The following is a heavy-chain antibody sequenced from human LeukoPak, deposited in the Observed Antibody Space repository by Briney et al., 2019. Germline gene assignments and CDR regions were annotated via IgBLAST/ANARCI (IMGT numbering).Heavy chain of an antibody. CDR3: ARFSDFDY. J-gene: IGHJ4*02. CDR2: INPSGGST. V-gene: IGHV1-46*01. CDR1: GYTFTSYY. D-gene: IGHD6-25*01. Sequence: ASVKVSCMASGYTFTSYYMHWVRQAPGQGLEWMGIINPSGGSTSYAQKFQGRVTMTRDTSISTAYMELSRLRSDDTAVYYCARFSDFDYWGQGTLVTVSS.